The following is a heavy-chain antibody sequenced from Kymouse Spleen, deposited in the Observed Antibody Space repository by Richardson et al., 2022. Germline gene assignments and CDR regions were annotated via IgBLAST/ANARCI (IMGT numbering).Heavy chain of an antibody. V-gene: IGHV4-61*01. Sequence: QVQLQESGPGLVKPSETLSLTCTVSGGSVSSGSYYWSWIRQPPGKGLEWIGYIYYSGSTNYNPSLKSRVTISVDTSKNQFSLKLSSVTAADTAVYYCARDQVRGVFDYWGQGTLVTVSS. CDR2: IYYSGST. CDR1: GGSVSSGSYY. D-gene: IGHD3-10*01. J-gene: IGHJ4*02. CDR3: ARDQVRGVFDY.